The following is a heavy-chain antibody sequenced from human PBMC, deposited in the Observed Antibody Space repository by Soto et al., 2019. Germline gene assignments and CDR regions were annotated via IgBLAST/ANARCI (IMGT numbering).Heavy chain of an antibody. CDR3: ARDRSAAGAYYYMDV. CDR2: IKQDGSEK. V-gene: IGHV3-7*01. J-gene: IGHJ6*03. Sequence: GGSLRLSCAASGFTFSSYWMSWVRQAPGKGLEWVANIKQDGSEKYYVDSVKGRFTISRDNAKNSLYLQMNSLRAEDTAVYYCARDRSAAGAYYYMDVWGKGTTVTVSS. CDR1: GFTFSSYW. D-gene: IGHD6-13*01.